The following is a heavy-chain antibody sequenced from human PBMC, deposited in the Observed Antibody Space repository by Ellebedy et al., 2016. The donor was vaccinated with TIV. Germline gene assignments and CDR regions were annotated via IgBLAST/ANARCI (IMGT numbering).Heavy chain of an antibody. J-gene: IGHJ4*02. CDR1: GFTFSSYA. CDR2: ISYDGSNK. D-gene: IGHD2-2*01. V-gene: IGHV3-30-3*01. CDR3: ARDFWGLGSCSSTSCLFDY. Sequence: GESLKISXAASGFTFSSYAMHWVRQAPGKGLEWVAVISYDGSNKYYADSVKGRFTISRDNSKNTLYLQMNSLRAEDTAVYYCARDFWGLGSCSSTSCLFDYWGQGTLVTVSS.